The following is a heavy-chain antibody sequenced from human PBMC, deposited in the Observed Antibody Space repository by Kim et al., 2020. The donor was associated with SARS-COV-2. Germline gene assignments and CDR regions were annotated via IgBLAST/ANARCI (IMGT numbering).Heavy chain of an antibody. J-gene: IGHJ6*02. V-gene: IGHV4-59*01. CDR3: ARDETGFYYYGVDV. Sequence: NPSLKSRVTIAVDTSKNQFSLKLSSVTAADTAVYYCARDETGFYYYGVDVWGQGTTVTISS.